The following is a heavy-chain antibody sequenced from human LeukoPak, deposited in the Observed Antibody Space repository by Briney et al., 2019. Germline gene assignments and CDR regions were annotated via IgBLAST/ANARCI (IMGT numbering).Heavy chain of an antibody. CDR2: IYYSGST. Sequence: SETLSLTCTVSGGSISSYYWSSIRQPPGKGLEWIGYIYYSGSTNYNPSLKSRVTISVDTSKNQFSLKLSSVTAADTAVYYCARVYSGSYHYWGQGTLVTVSS. CDR1: GGSISSYY. CDR3: ARVYSGSYHY. J-gene: IGHJ4*02. V-gene: IGHV4-59*01. D-gene: IGHD1-26*01.